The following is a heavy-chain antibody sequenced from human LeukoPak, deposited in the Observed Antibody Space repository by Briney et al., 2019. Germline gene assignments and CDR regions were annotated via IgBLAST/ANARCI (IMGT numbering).Heavy chain of an antibody. J-gene: IGHJ4*02. D-gene: IGHD6-19*01. V-gene: IGHV4-59*01. CDR2: IYYSGST. Sequence: SETLSLTCTVSGGSISSYYWSWIRQPPGKGPEWIGYIYYSGSTNYNPSLKSRVTISVDTSKNQFSLKLSSVTAADTAVYYCARVVYSSGWYFDYWGQGTLVTVSS. CDR3: ARVVYSSGWYFDY. CDR1: GGSISSYY.